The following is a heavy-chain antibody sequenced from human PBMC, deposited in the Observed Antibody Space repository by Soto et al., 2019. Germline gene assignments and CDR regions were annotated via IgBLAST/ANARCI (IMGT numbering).Heavy chain of an antibody. CDR1: GFTFSISN. Sequence: VGSLRLSCAASGFTFSISNMAWVRQAPGKGLEWVSAISGSSNYIYYVDSVKGRFTISRDNAKNSLFLQMNSLRAEDTAVYYCAREGDSTGYYSGIYFEYWGQGSLVTVSS. CDR3: AREGDSTGYYSGIYFEY. V-gene: IGHV3-21*01. J-gene: IGHJ4*02. D-gene: IGHD6-19*01. CDR2: ISGSSNYI.